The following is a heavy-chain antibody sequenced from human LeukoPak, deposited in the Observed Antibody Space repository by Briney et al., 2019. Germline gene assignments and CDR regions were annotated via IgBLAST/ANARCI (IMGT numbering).Heavy chain of an antibody. CDR3: ARVFHDNVWGSYRYPHLDY. J-gene: IGHJ4*02. V-gene: IGHV3-7*01. CDR2: IKEDGSDK. CDR1: GFSFSSYW. Sequence: PGGSLRLSCGASGFSFSSYWMSWVRQAPGKGLEWVANIKEDGSDKYYVDSVRGRFTISRDNAKNSLYLEMNSLRAEDTAVYYCARVFHDNVWGSYRYPHLDYWGQGSLVSVSS. D-gene: IGHD3-16*02.